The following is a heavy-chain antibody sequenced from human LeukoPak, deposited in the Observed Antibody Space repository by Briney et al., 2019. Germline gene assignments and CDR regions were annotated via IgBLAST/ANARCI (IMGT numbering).Heavy chain of an antibody. CDR1: GGSFSGYY. CDR3: ARGRRLLAAAGVKEFDY. D-gene: IGHD6-13*01. Sequence: PSETLSLTCAVYGGSFSGYYWSWIRQPPGKGLEWIGEINHSGSTNYNPSLTSRVTISVDTSKNQFSLKLSSVTAADTAVYYCARGRRLLAAAGVKEFDYWGQGTLVTVSS. V-gene: IGHV4-34*01. CDR2: INHSGST. J-gene: IGHJ4*02.